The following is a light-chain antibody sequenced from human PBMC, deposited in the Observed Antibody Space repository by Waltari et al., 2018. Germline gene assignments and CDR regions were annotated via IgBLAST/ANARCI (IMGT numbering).Light chain of an antibody. V-gene: IGLV1-47*01. Sequence: QSVVTQPPSASETPGQRVTISCSGSGSNVGRNYVTWYQQVPGTAPKVVIYRNDRRPSGVPDRFAGSKSGTSASRAISGLRSEDEADYYCAVWDDSVSGWVFGGGTKLTVL. CDR3: AVWDDSVSGWV. CDR1: GSNVGRNY. J-gene: IGLJ3*02. CDR2: RND.